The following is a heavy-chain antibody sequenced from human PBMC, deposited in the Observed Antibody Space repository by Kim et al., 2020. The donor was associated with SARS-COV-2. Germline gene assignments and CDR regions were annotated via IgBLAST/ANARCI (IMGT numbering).Heavy chain of an antibody. V-gene: IGHV1-69*13. Sequence: SVKVSCTASVGSFSKFAFSWVRQAPGQGLEWMGGVIPMLGTPNYAQKFQGRVTIYAAESTSTAFMQLTSLTSEDTAVYYCVRWAGDTSRNFGFWSGPFDDWGQGTLVTVSS. D-gene: IGHD3-3*01. CDR2: VIPMLGTP. CDR3: VRWAGDTSRNFGFWSGPFDD. CDR1: VGSFSKFA. J-gene: IGHJ4*02.